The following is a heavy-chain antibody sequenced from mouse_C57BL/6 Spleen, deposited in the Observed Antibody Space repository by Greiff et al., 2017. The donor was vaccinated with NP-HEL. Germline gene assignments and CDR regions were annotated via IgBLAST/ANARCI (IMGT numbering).Heavy chain of an antibody. J-gene: IGHJ3*01. Sequence: QVQLKESGAELVKPGASVKISCKASGYAFSSYWMNWVKQRPGKGLEWIGQIYPGDGDTNYNGKFKGKATLTADKSSSTAYMQLSSLTSEDSAVYFCARSGYYSCAYWGQGTLVTVSA. V-gene: IGHV1-80*01. CDR3: ARSGYYSCAY. CDR2: IYPGDGDT. D-gene: IGHD1-1*01. CDR1: GYAFSSYW.